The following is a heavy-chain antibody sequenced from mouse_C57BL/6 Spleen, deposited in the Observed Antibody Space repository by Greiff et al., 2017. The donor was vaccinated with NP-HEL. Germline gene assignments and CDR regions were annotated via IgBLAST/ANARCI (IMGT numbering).Heavy chain of an antibody. CDR1: GYTFTDYN. D-gene: IGHD1-1*01. CDR3: ARSGFITTVVAPFDY. CDR2: INPNNGGT. Sequence: EVQLQQSGPELVKPGASVKIPCKASGYTFTDYNMDWVKQSHGKSLEWIGDINPNNGGTIYNQKFKGKATLTVDKYSSTAYMELRSRTSEDTAVYYCARSGFITTVVAPFDYWGQGTTLTVSS. V-gene: IGHV1-18*01. J-gene: IGHJ2*01.